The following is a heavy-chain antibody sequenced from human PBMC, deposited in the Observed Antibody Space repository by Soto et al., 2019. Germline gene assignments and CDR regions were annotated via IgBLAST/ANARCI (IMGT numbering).Heavy chain of an antibody. V-gene: IGHV3-33*01. D-gene: IGHD3-16*01. Sequence: QVQRVESGGGVVQPGTSLRLSCEASGFTFSRYGMHWVRQAPGKGPEGVAVIVRDGTEAFYGDSVRGRFTISRDNARNRLFLEMDNLRVEDTALYYCARDDDYDDNGLDHWGQGTLVTVSS. CDR1: GFTFSRYG. J-gene: IGHJ5*02. CDR3: ARDDDYDDNGLDH. CDR2: IVRDGTEA.